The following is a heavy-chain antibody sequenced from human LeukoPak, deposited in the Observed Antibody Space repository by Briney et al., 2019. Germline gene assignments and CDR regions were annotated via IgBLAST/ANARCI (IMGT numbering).Heavy chain of an antibody. V-gene: IGHV4-31*03. CDR2: IYYSGST. Sequence: SETLSLTCTVSGGSISSGGYYWSWIRQHPGKGLEWIGYIYYSGSTYYNPSLKSRVTISVDTSKNQFSLKLSSVTAADTAVYYCASLYCSSTSCQFDYWGQGTLVTVSS. CDR1: GGSISSGGYY. CDR3: ASLYCSSTSCQFDY. D-gene: IGHD2-2*01. J-gene: IGHJ4*02.